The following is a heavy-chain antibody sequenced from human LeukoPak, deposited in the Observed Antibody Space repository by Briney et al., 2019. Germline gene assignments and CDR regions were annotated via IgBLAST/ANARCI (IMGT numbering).Heavy chain of an antibody. J-gene: IGHJ6*04. CDR1: GFTFSSYS. CDR2: ISSGRTI. D-gene: IGHD3-10*02. V-gene: IGHV3-69-1*02. Sequence: GGSLRLSCAASGFTFSSYSMNWVRQAPGKGLEWVSSISSGRTIYYADSVKGRFTISRDNAKNSLYLQMNSLRAEDTAVYYCAELGITMIGGVWGKGTTVTISS. CDR3: AELGITMIGGV.